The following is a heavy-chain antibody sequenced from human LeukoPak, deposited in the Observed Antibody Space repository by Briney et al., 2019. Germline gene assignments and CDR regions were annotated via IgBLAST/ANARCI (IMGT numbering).Heavy chain of an antibody. CDR3: AKAGTYSGYNIYFDY. D-gene: IGHD5-12*01. CDR1: GFTFSSYA. J-gene: IGHJ4*02. Sequence: PGGSLRLSCAASGFTFSSYAMSWVRQAPGKGLEWVSAISGSGGSTYYADFAKGRFTISRDNSKNTLYLQMNSLRAEDTAVYYCAKAGTYSGYNIYFDYWGQGTLVTVSS. V-gene: IGHV3-23*01. CDR2: ISGSGGST.